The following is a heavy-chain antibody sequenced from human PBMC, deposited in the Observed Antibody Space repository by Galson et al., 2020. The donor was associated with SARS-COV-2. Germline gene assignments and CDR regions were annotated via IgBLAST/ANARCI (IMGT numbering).Heavy chain of an antibody. CDR3: AKNKRDLLDAFDI. J-gene: IGHJ3*02. Sequence: GGSLRLSCGASGLTFSFYAMSWVRQGPGKGLEWVSAISGSGDSTYHADSVKGRFTISRDNSKNTLFLQMNSLRAEDTAVYYCAKNKRDLLDAFDIWGQGTVVTVSS. CDR1: GLTFSFYA. D-gene: IGHD1-26*01. CDR2: ISGSGDST. V-gene: IGHV3-23*01.